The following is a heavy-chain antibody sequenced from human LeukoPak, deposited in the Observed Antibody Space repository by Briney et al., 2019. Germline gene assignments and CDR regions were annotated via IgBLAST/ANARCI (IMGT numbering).Heavy chain of an antibody. J-gene: IGHJ3*02. Sequence: PGGSLRLSCAASGFTFSSYAMSWVRQAPGKGLEWVSAISGSGGSTYCADSVKGRFTISRDNAKNSLYLQMNSLRAEDTAVYYCARDTLYRGDFTPDAFDIWGQGTMVTVSS. CDR2: ISGSGGST. V-gene: IGHV3-23*01. CDR1: GFTFSSYA. CDR3: ARDTLYRGDFTPDAFDI. D-gene: IGHD4-17*01.